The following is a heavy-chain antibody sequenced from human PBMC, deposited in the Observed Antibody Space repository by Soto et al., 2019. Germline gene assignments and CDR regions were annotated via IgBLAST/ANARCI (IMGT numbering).Heavy chain of an antibody. CDR2: FDPEDGET. V-gene: IGHV1-24*01. D-gene: IGHD3-3*01. J-gene: IGHJ6*02. CDR1: GYTLTELS. CDR3: ARDRITYDFWSGLQPMDV. Sequence: GASVKVSCKVSGYTLTELSMHWVRQAPGKGLEWMGGFDPEDGETIYAQKFQGRVTMTEDTSTDTAYMELSSLRSEDTAVYYCARDRITYDFWSGLQPMDVWGQGTTVTVSS.